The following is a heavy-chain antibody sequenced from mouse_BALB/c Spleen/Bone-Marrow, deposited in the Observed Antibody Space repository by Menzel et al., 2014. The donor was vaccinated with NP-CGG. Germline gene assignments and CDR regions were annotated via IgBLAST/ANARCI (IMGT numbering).Heavy chain of an antibody. CDR3: ARRWLPYAMDY. J-gene: IGHJ4*01. CDR1: GYTFTSYI. Sequence: VQLQHSGPELVKPGASVRMSCKASGYTFTSYIMHWVKQKPGQGLEWIGYINPYNDGTKYNEKFKGKATLTSDKSSSTAYMEPSSLTSEDSAVYYCARRWLPYAMDYWGQGTSVTVSS. D-gene: IGHD2-2*01. CDR2: INPYNDGT. V-gene: IGHV1-14*01.